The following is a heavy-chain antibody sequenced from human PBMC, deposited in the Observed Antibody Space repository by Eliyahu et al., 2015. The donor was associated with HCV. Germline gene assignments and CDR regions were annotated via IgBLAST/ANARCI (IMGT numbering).Heavy chain of an antibody. CDR2: MYSASNL. D-gene: IGHD2-21*01. Sequence: EVQLAESGGGLIQPGGSLRLSCAASGLTVSNNYWSWVRQAPGKGLEWVSLMYSASNLFYTDSVKGRFTISRDDSKNTLYLQMNSLRVEDTAIYYCARGVLGVIPHDSWGQGTLVTVSS. J-gene: IGHJ4*02. V-gene: IGHV3-53*01. CDR1: GLTVSNNY. CDR3: ARGVLGVIPHDS.